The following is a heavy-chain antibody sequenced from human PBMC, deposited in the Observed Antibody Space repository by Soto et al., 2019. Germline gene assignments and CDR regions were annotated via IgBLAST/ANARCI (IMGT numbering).Heavy chain of an antibody. CDR3: AHDYGDY. Sequence: EVQLVESGGGLVQPGGSLKLSCAASGFTFSGSPMHWVRQASGKGLEWVGRIRSKGDSYVTAYAASVKGRFTISRDDSKNTAYLQMNSLKTEETAVYYCAHDYGDYWGQGTLVTVSS. CDR2: IRSKGDSYVT. V-gene: IGHV3-73*01. CDR1: GFTFSGSP. J-gene: IGHJ4*02.